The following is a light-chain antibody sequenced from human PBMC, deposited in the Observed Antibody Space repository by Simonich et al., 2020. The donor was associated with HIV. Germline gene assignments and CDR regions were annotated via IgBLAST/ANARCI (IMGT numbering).Light chain of an antibody. V-gene: IGLV2-14*03. J-gene: IGLJ2*01. CDR1: SSDVGGYKY. CDR2: DVR. Sequence: QSALTQPASVSGSPGQSITISCTGTSSDVGGYKYVSWYQQHPGKAPKLMISDVRKRPSGFSNRFSGSKSGNTASLTISGLRAEDEAVYYCSSYTSTSTWIFGGGTKLTVL. CDR3: SSYTSTSTWI.